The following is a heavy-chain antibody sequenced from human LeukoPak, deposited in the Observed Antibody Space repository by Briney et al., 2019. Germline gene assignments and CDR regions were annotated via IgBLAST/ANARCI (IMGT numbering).Heavy chain of an antibody. D-gene: IGHD5-18*01. V-gene: IGHV3-30*18. Sequence: GESLRLSCAASGFTFSSYGMHWVHQAPGKGLEWVAVISYDGSNKYYADSVKGRFTFSRDNSKNTLYLQMNSLRAEDTAVYYCVKHARGFSFGTYYFDYWGQGTLVTVSS. CDR3: VKHARGFSFGTYYFDY. CDR2: ISYDGSNK. J-gene: IGHJ4*02. CDR1: GFTFSSYG.